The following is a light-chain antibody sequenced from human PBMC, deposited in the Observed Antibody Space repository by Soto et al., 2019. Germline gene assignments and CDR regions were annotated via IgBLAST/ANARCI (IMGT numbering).Light chain of an antibody. CDR2: DAS. CDR1: QSVRIY. CDR3: QQRSNWPT. Sequence: ENMLTQSPATLSLSPGERATLSCRASQSVRIYLAWYQHRPGQAPRLLIYDASKRATGIPARFSGSGSGTDFTLTISRLEPEDSGVYYCQQRSNWPTFGQGTKVDIK. V-gene: IGKV3-11*01. J-gene: IGKJ1*01.